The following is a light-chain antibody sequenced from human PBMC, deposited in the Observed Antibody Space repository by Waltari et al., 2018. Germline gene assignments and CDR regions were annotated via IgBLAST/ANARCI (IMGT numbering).Light chain of an antibody. CDR2: GEN. V-gene: IGLV1-44*01. Sequence: QSVLTQPPSASGTPGQRVTISCSGSSSNIGSTTVNWYQQLPGTAPKLRIYGENRRPSGVPDRFSGSKSGTSVSLVISGLQSEDEADYYCQVWRSSTYAFAAGTHVTVL. CDR3: QVWRSSTYA. J-gene: IGLJ1*01. CDR1: SSNIGSTT.